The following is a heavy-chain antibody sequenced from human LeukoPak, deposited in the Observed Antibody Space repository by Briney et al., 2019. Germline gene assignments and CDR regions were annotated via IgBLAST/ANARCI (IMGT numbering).Heavy chain of an antibody. CDR1: GFTFSNFA. V-gene: IGHV3-23*01. CDR2: INAVDADT. Sequence: PGGSLSLSCATSGFTFSNFAMTWVRQAPGKRPEWVSTINAVDADTYYADSVKGRFTVSRDNSRNTLYLQMKSLRAEDTAVYYCAKQVLGANWGQGTLVTLSS. D-gene: IGHD1-26*01. CDR3: AKQVLGAN. J-gene: IGHJ4*02.